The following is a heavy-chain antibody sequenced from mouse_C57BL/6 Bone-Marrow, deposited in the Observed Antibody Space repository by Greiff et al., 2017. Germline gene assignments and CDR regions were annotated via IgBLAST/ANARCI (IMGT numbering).Heavy chain of an antibody. V-gene: IGHV1-82*01. CDR3: ARYGYYGGYFDY. J-gene: IGHJ2*01. CDR1: GYAFSSSW. CDR2: IYPGDGDT. Sequence: QVQLQQSGPELVKPGASVKISCKASGYAFSSSWMNWVKQRPGKGLEWIGRIYPGDGDTNYNGKFKGKATLTADKSSSTAYMQLSSLTSEDSAVYFCARYGYYGGYFDYWGQGTTLTVSS. D-gene: IGHD1-1*01.